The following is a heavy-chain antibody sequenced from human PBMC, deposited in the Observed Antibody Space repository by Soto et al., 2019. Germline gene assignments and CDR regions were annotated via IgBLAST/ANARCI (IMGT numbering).Heavy chain of an antibody. Sequence: EVQLVESGGGLVKPGGSLRLSCAASGFTFSSYSMNWVRQAPGKGLEWVSSISGSSTYIYYADSVKGRFTISRDNAKKSLYLQMNSLRAEDTAVYYCAREYSSSWFGDYWGQGTLVTVSS. CDR3: AREYSSSWFGDY. CDR1: GFTFSSYS. V-gene: IGHV3-21*01. J-gene: IGHJ4*02. D-gene: IGHD6-13*01. CDR2: ISGSSTYI.